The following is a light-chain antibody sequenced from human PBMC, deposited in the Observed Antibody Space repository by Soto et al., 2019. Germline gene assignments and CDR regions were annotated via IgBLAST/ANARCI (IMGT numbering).Light chain of an antibody. J-gene: IGKJ4*01. V-gene: IGKV3-20*01. CDR3: QQYDVSPLT. Sequence: EVVLAQSPDTLSLSPGERATLSCRASQSLSRNSLAWYQQKPGQAPRLLVSGASSRAAGIADRFSGSGSGADFTLTISRLEPEDFAVYYCQQYDVSPLTFGGGTTVEI. CDR2: GAS. CDR1: QSLSRNS.